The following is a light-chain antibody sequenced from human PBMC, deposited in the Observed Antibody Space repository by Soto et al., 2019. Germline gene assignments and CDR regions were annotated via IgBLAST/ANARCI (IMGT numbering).Light chain of an antibody. CDR3: QQSYSTPDT. J-gene: IGKJ2*01. CDR2: GAS. V-gene: IGKV1-39*01. CDR1: QSVSNY. Sequence: DIQMTQSPSSLSASVGDRVTITCRASQSVSNYLNWYQHKIGKAPKSLIFGASGLQSGVPSRFSGSGSGTDFTLIISSLQPEDFATYYCQQSYSTPDTLGQGTKLE.